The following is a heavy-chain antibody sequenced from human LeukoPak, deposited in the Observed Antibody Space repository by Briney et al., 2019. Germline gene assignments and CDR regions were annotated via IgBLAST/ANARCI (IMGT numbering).Heavy chain of an antibody. Sequence: SETLSLTCTVSGGSISSGDYYWSWIRQPPGKGLEWIGYIYYSGSTYYNPSLKSRVTISVDTSKNQFSLKLSSVTAADTAVYYCASFDYGDYWYFDLWGRGTLVTVSS. CDR1: GGSISSGDYY. J-gene: IGHJ2*01. D-gene: IGHD4-17*01. V-gene: IGHV4-30-4*01. CDR3: ASFDYGDYWYFDL. CDR2: IYYSGST.